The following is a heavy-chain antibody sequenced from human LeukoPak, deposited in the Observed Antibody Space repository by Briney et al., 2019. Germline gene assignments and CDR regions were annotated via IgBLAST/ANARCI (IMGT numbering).Heavy chain of an antibody. CDR3: ASNTRGVHNYYFYYMDG. Sequence: PLRCLRLSRAASRFTSCGYSTNWGRPGPRKGLEWVSSLRSSSSYTYYTDSVKGRFTISRDNAKNSLYLQMNSLRAEDTAVYYCASNTRGVHNYYFYYMDGGGKGTSVTVS. J-gene: IGHJ6*03. CDR2: LRSSSSYT. D-gene: IGHD3-10*01. CDR1: RFTSCGYS. V-gene: IGHV3-21*01.